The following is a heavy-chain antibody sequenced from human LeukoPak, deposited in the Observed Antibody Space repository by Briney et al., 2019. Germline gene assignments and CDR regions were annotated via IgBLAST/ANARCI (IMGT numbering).Heavy chain of an antibody. Sequence: GGSLRLSCAASGFTFSSYEMNWVRQAPGKGLEWVSTISSSSSYIYYADSVKGRFTISRDNAKNSLYLQMNSLRAEDTAVYYCARDATVGGTSFDYGGQGTLVTVSS. D-gene: IGHD1-26*01. CDR3: ARDATVGGTSFDY. CDR1: GFTFSSYE. CDR2: ISSSSSYI. V-gene: IGHV3-21*01. J-gene: IGHJ4*02.